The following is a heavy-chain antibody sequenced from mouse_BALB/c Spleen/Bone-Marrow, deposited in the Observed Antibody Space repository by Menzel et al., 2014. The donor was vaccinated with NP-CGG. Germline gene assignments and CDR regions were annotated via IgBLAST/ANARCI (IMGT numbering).Heavy chain of an antibody. D-gene: IGHD4-1*01. CDR1: GFNIKETY. Sequence: EVQLQQSGAELVKPGASVKLPCTASGFNIKETYMHWVKQRPEQGLEWIGRIDPANGNTEYDPKFQGKATITADTSSNTAYLQLSSLTSEDTAVYYCARAGRGRYFDVWVAGTTVTVSS. CDR2: IDPANGNT. CDR3: ARAGRGRYFDV. J-gene: IGHJ1*01. V-gene: IGHV14-3*02.